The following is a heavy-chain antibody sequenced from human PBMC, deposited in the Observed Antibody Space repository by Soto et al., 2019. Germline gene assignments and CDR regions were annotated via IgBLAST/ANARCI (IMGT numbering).Heavy chain of an antibody. D-gene: IGHD2-2*01. CDR2: IYTSGST. V-gene: IGHV4-4*07. CDR3: VRDPYCRSTSCYDAFDI. Sequence: QVQLQESGPGLVKPSETLSLTCSVSGGSISSYYWSWIRQPAGKALEWIGRIYTSGSTNYNPSLKRRVTMSVDTSKNQFSLKLTSVTAADTAVYYCVRDPYCRSTSCYDAFDIWGQGTLVTVSS. J-gene: IGHJ3*02. CDR1: GGSISSYY.